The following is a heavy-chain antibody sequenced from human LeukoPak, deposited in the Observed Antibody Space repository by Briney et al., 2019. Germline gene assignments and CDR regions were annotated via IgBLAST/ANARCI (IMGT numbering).Heavy chain of an antibody. CDR1: GYTFSSDG. J-gene: IGHJ4*02. CDR2: ISSYNGNT. V-gene: IGHV1-18*01. D-gene: IGHD1-1*01. CDR3: ARVQLERFGEPFDY. Sequence: ASVKVSCKASGYTFSSDGISWVRQAPGQGLEWMGWISSYNGNTKYAEKLQGRVTMTTDTSTSTAYMELRSLRSDDTAVYYCARVQLERFGEPFDYWGQGILVTVSS.